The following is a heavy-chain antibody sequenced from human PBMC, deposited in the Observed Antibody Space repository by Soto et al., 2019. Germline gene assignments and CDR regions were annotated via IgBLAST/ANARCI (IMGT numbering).Heavy chain of an antibody. J-gene: IGHJ6*03. V-gene: IGHV3-11*01. Sequence: PGGSLRLSCAASGFTFSDSFMSWSRQTPGKGLEWLPYISGRDSNIYYADSVRGRFTISRDNAKNSVYLQMNSLRAEDTAVYYCAGDQGPNYMAVWGKGTTVTVSS. CDR1: GFTFSDSF. CDR2: ISGRDSNI. CDR3: AGDQGPNYMAV.